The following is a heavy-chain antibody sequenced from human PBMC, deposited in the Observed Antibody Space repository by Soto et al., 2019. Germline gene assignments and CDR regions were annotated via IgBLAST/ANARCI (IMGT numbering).Heavy chain of an antibody. Sequence: SLKVSCKASGGTFSSYAISWVRQAPGQGLEWMGGIIPIFGTANYAQKFQGRVTITADESTSTAYMELSSLRSEDTAVYYCARDNGVQLGYFDYWGQGTLVTVSS. CDR2: IIPIFGTA. D-gene: IGHD6-13*01. CDR1: GGTFSSYA. V-gene: IGHV1-69*13. CDR3: ARDNGVQLGYFDY. J-gene: IGHJ4*02.